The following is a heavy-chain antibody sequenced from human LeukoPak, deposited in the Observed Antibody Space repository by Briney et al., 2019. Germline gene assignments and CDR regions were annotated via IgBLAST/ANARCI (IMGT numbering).Heavy chain of an antibody. CDR2: MNPNSGNT. CDR3: AREGGQWPAKLDY. D-gene: IGHD6-19*01. Sequence: GASVKVSCKASGYTFTSYDINWVRQATGQGLEWMGWMNPNSGNTGYAQKFQGRVTMTADTSTNTAYMELRSLRSDDTAVYYCAREGGQWPAKLDYWGQGTLVTVSS. CDR1: GYTFTSYD. J-gene: IGHJ4*02. V-gene: IGHV1-8*01.